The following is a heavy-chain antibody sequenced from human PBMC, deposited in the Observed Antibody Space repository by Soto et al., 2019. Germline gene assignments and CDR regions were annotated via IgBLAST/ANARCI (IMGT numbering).Heavy chain of an antibody. V-gene: IGHV1-69*01. D-gene: IGHD5-18*01. CDR3: AGIPSDGYYYYGMDV. Sequence: QVQLVQSGAEVKKPGSSVKVSCKASGGTFSSYAISWVRQAPGQGRAWMGGIIPIFGTANYAQKFQGRVTITADESTSTAYMELSSLRSEDTAVYYCAGIPSDGYYYYGMDVWGQGTTVTVSS. J-gene: IGHJ6*02. CDR1: GGTFSSYA. CDR2: IIPIFGTA.